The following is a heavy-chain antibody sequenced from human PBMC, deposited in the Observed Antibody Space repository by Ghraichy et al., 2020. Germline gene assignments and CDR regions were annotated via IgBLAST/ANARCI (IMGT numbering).Heavy chain of an antibody. CDR2: ISGSGGST. Sequence: GGSLRLSCAASGFTFSSYAMSWVRQAPGKGLEWVSAISGSGGSTYYADSVKGRFTISRDNSKNTLYLQMNSLRAEDTAVYYCAKGPGSYYYDSSGYYEPPSYYYYYYMDVWGKGTTVTVSS. CDR1: GFTFSSYA. D-gene: IGHD3-22*01. V-gene: IGHV3-23*01. J-gene: IGHJ6*03. CDR3: AKGPGSYYYDSSGYYEPPSYYYYYYMDV.